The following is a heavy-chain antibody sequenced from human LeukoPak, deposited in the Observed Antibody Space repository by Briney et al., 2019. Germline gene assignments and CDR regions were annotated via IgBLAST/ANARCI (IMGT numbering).Heavy chain of an antibody. CDR3: ARDRGRYYDSSGEY. V-gene: IGHV1-18*01. CDR2: ISAYNGNT. D-gene: IGHD3-22*01. J-gene: IGHJ4*02. CDR1: GYTFTSYG. Sequence: GASVKVSCKASGYTFTSYGISWVRQAPGQGLEWMGWISAYNGNTNYAQKLQGRVTMTTDTSTSTAYMELRSLRSDDTAVYYCARDRGRYYDSSGEYWGRGTLVTVSS.